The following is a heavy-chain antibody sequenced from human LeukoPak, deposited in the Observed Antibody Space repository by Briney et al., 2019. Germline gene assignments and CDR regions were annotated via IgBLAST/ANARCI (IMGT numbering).Heavy chain of an antibody. V-gene: IGHV3-48*04. CDR2: INSGTNNI. CDR3: ARDQNGAGFDS. Sequence: GGSLRLSCAASGFTFNAYSMNWVRQAPGKGLEWISHINSGTNNIYYADSVKGRFTISRDNAKNSLFLQMNSLRADGTAVYYCARDQNGAGFDSWGQGTLVTVSS. CDR1: GFTFNAYS. D-gene: IGHD4-17*01. J-gene: IGHJ4*02.